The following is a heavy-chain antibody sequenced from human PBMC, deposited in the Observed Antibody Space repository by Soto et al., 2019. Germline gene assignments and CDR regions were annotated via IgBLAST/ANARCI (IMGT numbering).Heavy chain of an antibody. V-gene: IGHV4-39*01. D-gene: IGHD3-22*01. CDR1: GASMRGSTSY. J-gene: IGHJ4*02. CDR3: ARRIDSSGWFDY. Sequence: PSETLALTCDVSGASMRGSTSYWSWIRQPPGKGLEWIGNIYYSGSAYLNPSLKSRVTISVDPSRNQFSLKVTSVTASDTSIYYCARRIDSSGWFDYWGQGALVTVSS. CDR2: IYYSGSA.